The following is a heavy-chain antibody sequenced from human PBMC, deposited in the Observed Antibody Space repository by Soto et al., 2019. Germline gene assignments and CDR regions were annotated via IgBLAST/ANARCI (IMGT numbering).Heavy chain of an antibody. Sequence: GGSLRLSCAASGFTFSSYAMHWVRQAPGKGLEWVAVISYDGSNKYYADSVKGRFTISRDNSKNTLYLQMNSLRAEDTAVYYCARCNTPRIAVAGDYWGQGTLVTVSS. D-gene: IGHD6-19*01. V-gene: IGHV3-30*04. J-gene: IGHJ4*02. CDR1: GFTFSSYA. CDR3: ARCNTPRIAVAGDY. CDR2: ISYDGSNK.